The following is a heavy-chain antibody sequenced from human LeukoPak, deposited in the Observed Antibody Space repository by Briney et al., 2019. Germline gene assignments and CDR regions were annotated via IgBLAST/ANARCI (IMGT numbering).Heavy chain of an antibody. V-gene: IGHV3-74*01. Sequence: GGSLRLSCAASGNYWMHWVRQVPGKGLVWVSRINSDGSWTSYADSVKGRFTISKDNAKNTVYLQMNSLRAEDTAVYYCVSFYETYWGRGNLVNVS. CDR1: GNYW. CDR3: VSFYETY. J-gene: IGHJ4*02. D-gene: IGHD2/OR15-2a*01. CDR2: INSDGSWT.